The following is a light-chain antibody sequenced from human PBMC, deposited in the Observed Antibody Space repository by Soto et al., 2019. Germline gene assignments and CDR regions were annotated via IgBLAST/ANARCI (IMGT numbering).Light chain of an antibody. CDR3: QSHDSSLSGSAV. V-gene: IGLV1-40*01. J-gene: IGLJ2*01. CDR1: GSNIGAGYD. Sequence: QAVVTQPPSVSGAPGQRVTISCTGSGSNIGAGYDVHWYRQVPGTAPKLLIYGNSDRPSGVPDRFSASKSGPSASLAITGLQAEDEADYYCQSHDSSLSGSAVFGGGTKLTVL. CDR2: GNS.